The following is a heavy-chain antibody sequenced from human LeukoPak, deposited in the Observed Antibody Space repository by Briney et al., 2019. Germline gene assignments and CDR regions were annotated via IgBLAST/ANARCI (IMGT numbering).Heavy chain of an antibody. J-gene: IGHJ4*02. CDR3: ARVGVVLTAMGSLCFGY. CDR1: EFTFSSYW. CDR2: IKQDGSEK. D-gene: IGHD2-15*01. Sequence: GGSLRLSCAASEFTFSSYWMSWVRQAPGKGLEWVASIKQDGSEKYYVDSVKGRFTISRDNAKNSLYLQMNSLRAEDTAVYYCARVGVVLTAMGSLCFGYWGQGTLVTVSS. V-gene: IGHV3-7*01.